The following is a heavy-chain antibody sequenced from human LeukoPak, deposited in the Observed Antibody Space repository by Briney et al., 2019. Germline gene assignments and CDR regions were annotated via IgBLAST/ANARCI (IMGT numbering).Heavy chain of an antibody. J-gene: IGHJ4*02. D-gene: IGHD6-13*01. V-gene: IGHV3-23*01. CDR1: GFTFSSYT. CDR3: AKETSSSFDY. Sequence: GGSLRLSCAASGFTFSSYTMSWVRQAPGKGLEWVSGISDSGGTTYHADSVKGRFTISRDNSKNTLYLQMNSLRAEDTAVYYCAKETSSSFDYWGQGTLVTVSS. CDR2: ISDSGGTT.